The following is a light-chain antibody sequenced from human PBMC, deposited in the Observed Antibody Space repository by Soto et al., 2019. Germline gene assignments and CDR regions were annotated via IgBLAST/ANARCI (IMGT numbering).Light chain of an antibody. Sequence: DIQMTQSPSRLSASVGDRVTITCRASQTISSWLAWYQQKPGKAPKLLIYKASTLKSGVPSRFSGSGSGTEFTLTISSLQPDDFATYYCQHYNSYSEAFGQGTRLEIK. J-gene: IGKJ5*01. V-gene: IGKV1-5*03. CDR1: QTISSW. CDR3: QHYNSYSEA. CDR2: KAS.